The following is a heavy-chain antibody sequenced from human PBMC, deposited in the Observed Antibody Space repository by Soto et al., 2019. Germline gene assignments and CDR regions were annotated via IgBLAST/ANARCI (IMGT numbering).Heavy chain of an antibody. D-gene: IGHD2-15*01. Sequence: PGGSLRLSCSASGFTINAYTMGWVRLAPGKGLEWVATSFSGAGNTRYAASVTGRFTVSRDNSKNMVYLQLSSLGVDDSAVYYCERDRQTDGIWTFDLWGRGIMVTVSS. V-gene: IGHV3-23*01. CDR3: ERDRQTDGIWTFDL. CDR1: GFTINAYT. CDR2: SFSGAGNT. J-gene: IGHJ4*02.